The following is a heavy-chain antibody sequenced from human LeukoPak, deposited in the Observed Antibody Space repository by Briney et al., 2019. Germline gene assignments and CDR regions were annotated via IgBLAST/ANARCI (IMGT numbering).Heavy chain of an antibody. CDR3: AKGTSGWASDAFDI. Sequence: GGSLGLSCAASGFTFDDYAMHWVRQAPGKGLEWVSGISWNSGSIGYADSVKGRFTISRDNAKNSLYLQMNSLRAEDMALYYCAKGTSGWASDAFDIWGQGTMVTVSS. D-gene: IGHD6-19*01. CDR1: GFTFDDYA. V-gene: IGHV3-9*03. CDR2: ISWNSGSI. J-gene: IGHJ3*02.